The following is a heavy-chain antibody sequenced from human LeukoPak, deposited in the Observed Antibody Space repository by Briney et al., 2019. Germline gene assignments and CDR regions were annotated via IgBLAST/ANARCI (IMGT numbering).Heavy chain of an antibody. CDR1: GFTFSDYY. Sequence: GGSLRLSCAASGFTFSDYYMSWIRQAPGKGLEWVSYISSSGSTIYYADSVKGRFTISRDNAKNSLYLQMNSLRAEDTAVYYCARDRLRFLEWLPSDAFDIWGQGTMVTVSP. D-gene: IGHD3-3*01. CDR3: ARDRLRFLEWLPSDAFDI. CDR2: ISSSGSTI. J-gene: IGHJ3*02. V-gene: IGHV3-11*01.